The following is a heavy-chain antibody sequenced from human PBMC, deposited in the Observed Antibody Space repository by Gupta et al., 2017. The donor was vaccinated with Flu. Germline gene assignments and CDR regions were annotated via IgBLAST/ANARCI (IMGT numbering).Heavy chain of an antibody. V-gene: IGHV3-21*01. Sequence: EVQLVESGGGLVKPGGSQRLSCAASGFTFSSYSVHWVRQAPGKGLEWVASISSSSTYIYYADSVRGRFTISRDNAKNSLYLQMNSLRADDTALYYCARGLVDILVVPAAVVDYWGQGTLVSVSS. CDR1: GFTFSSYS. CDR3: ARGLVDILVVPAAVVDY. CDR2: ISSSSTYI. D-gene: IGHD2-2*01. J-gene: IGHJ4*02.